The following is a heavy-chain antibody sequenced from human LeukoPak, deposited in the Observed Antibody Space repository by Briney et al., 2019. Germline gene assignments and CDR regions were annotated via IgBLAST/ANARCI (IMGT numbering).Heavy chain of an antibody. V-gene: IGHV1-18*01. D-gene: IGHD2-15*01. Sequence: ASVKVSCRASGYTFSSYGISWVRQAPGQGLEWVGWVTAYKGRTDYAQKFQGRVTMTTDTATSTAYMELRSLRSDDTAVYYCAREDCSGGRCSSGYYYYGMDVWGQGTTVTVSS. CDR2: VTAYKGRT. J-gene: IGHJ6*02. CDR3: AREDCSGGRCSSGYYYYGMDV. CDR1: GYTFSSYG.